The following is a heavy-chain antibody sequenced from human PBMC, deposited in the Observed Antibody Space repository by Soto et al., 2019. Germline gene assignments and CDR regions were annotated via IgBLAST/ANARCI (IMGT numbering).Heavy chain of an antibody. D-gene: IGHD6-19*01. V-gene: IGHV4-59*01. Sequence: SETLSLTCTVSGGSISSYYWSWIRQPPGKGLEWIGYIYYSGSTNYNPSLKSRVTISVDTSKNQFSLELSSVTAADTAVYYGARYPAVANPHLDYWGQGTLVTVSS. J-gene: IGHJ4*02. CDR3: ARYPAVANPHLDY. CDR2: IYYSGST. CDR1: GGSISSYY.